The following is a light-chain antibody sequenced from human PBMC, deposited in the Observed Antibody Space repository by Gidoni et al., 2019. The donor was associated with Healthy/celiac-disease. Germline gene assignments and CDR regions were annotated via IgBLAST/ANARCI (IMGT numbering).Light chain of an antibody. J-gene: IGKJ2*01. CDR2: AAS. V-gene: IGKV1-39*01. CDR1: QNITTC. Sequence: DIQMTQSPSSLSASVGDRVTITCRASQNITTCLNWYQQKTGKAPKLLIYAASSLQSEVPSRFSGSGSGTDFTLTISSLQPEDFATYYCQQSYSTPHIFGQGTKLEIK. CDR3: QQSYSTPHI.